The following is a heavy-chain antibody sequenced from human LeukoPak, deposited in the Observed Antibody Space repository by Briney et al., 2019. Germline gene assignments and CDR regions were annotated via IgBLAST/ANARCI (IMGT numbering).Heavy chain of an antibody. V-gene: IGHV3-30*18. CDR3: AKDAGTWGYGYNFDY. CDR2: ISFDGSAK. D-gene: IGHD7-27*01. CDR1: GFTFRSHG. J-gene: IGHJ4*02. Sequence: GESLRLSCAASGFTFRSHGMHWVRQAPGKGLEWVAVISFDGSAKYHAGSVKGRFTISRDNSKNTLYLQMNSLRAEDTAVYYCAKDAGTWGYGYNFDYWGQGTLVTVSS.